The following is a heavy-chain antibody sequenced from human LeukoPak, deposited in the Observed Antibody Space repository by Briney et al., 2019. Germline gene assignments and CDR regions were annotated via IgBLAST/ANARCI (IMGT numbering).Heavy chain of an antibody. Sequence: GGSLRLSCAASGFTFDDYGMSWVRQAPGKGLEWVSGINWNAGSTGYADSVKGRFTISRDNAKNSLYLQMNSLRVEDTALYHCAGGNYGDSDPRAFDIWGQGTMVTVSS. CDR1: GFTFDDYG. CDR2: INWNAGST. V-gene: IGHV3-20*01. CDR3: AGGNYGDSDPRAFDI. J-gene: IGHJ3*02. D-gene: IGHD4-17*01.